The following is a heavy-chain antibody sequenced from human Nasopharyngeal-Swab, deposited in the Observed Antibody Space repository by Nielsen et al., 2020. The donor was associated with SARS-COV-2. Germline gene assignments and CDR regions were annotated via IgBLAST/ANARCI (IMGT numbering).Heavy chain of an antibody. V-gene: IGHV3-30*14. J-gene: IGHJ6*02. CDR2: ISYDGSNK. CDR1: GFTFSSYA. CDR3: ARDRGIAVAGTHYYYGMDV. D-gene: IGHD6-19*01. Sequence: GESLKISCAASGFTFSSYAMHWVRQAPGKGLEWVAVISYDGSNKYYADSVKGRFTISRDNSKNTLYLQMNSLRAEDTAVYYCARDRGIAVAGTHYYYGMDVWGQGTTVTVSS.